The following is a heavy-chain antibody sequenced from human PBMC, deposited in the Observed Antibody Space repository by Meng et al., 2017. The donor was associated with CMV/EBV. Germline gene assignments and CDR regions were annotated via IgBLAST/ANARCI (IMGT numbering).Heavy chain of an antibody. CDR1: GFTFSDYY. J-gene: IGHJ4*02. Sequence: GRSLRPSCAPSGFTFSDYYMSWIRQAPGKGLEWVSYISSSGSTIYYADSVKGRFTISRDNAKNSLYLQMNSLRAEDTAVYYCARSQRDYFDYWGQGTLVTVSS. CDR3: ARSQRDYFDY. CDR2: ISSSGSTI. V-gene: IGHV3-11*01.